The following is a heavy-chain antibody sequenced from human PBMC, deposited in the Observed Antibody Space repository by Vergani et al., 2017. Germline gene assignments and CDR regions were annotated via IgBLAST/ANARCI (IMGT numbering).Heavy chain of an antibody. V-gene: IGHV3-23*01. CDR3: AKANPRNSGYDYLYYYHAMDV. CDR1: GFTFNHYA. D-gene: IGHD5-12*01. CDR2: ISGSGGST. Sequence: EVQLLESGGDLVQPGGSLRLSCAASGFTFNHYAMNWVRQAPGKGLEWVSGISGSGGSTYYASSVKGRFTISRYSSKNTLYLQMNSLSAGDTAVYYCAKANPRNSGYDYLYYYHAMDVWGQGTTVTVSS. J-gene: IGHJ6*02.